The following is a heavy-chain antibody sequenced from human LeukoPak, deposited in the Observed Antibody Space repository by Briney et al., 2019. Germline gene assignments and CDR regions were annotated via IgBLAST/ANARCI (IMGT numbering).Heavy chain of an antibody. V-gene: IGHV1-69*13. D-gene: IGHD2-15*01. CDR2: IIPIFGTA. CDR1: GGTFSSYA. J-gene: IGHJ4*02. Sequence: SVKVSCKASGGTFSSYAISWVRQAPGQGLEWMGGIIPIFGTANYAQEFQGRVTITADESTSTAYMELSSLRSEDTAVYYCARDVSDCSGGSCYSYYFDYWGQGTLVTVSS. CDR3: ARDVSDCSGGSCYSYYFDY.